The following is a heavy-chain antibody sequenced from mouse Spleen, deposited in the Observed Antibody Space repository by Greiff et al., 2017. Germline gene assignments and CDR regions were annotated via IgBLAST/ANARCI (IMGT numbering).Heavy chain of an antibody. D-gene: IGHD2-5*01. CDR1: GYTFTDYY. CDR3: ARGGYSNYVDAY. Sequence: QVQLQQSGAELVRPGASVKLSCKASGYTFTDYYINWVKQRPGQGLEWIARIYPGSGNTYYNEKFKGKATLTAEKSSSTAYMQLSSLTSEDSAVYFCARGGYSNYVDAYWGQGTLVTVSA. J-gene: IGHJ3*01. CDR2: IYPGSGNT. V-gene: IGHV1-76*01.